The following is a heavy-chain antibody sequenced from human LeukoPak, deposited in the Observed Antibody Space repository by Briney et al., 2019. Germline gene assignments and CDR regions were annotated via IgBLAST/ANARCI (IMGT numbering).Heavy chain of an antibody. CDR3: ARDLGLGHDAVAY. CDR1: GFTVGDYA. J-gene: IGHJ3*01. V-gene: IGHV3-49*04. Sequence: GGSLSLSCTASGFTVGDYAMNWVCQAPGQGLEWIGFIRSKANGGTREYATSVSSRFTISRDDSKTIASLQMDSLKTEDTAVYYCARDLGLGHDAVAYCGQGRTLTVSS. D-gene: IGHD3/OR15-3a*01. CDR2: IRSKANGGTR.